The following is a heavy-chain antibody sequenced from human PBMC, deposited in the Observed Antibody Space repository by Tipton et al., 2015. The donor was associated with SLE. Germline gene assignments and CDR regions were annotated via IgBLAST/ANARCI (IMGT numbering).Heavy chain of an antibody. V-gene: IGHV4-39*01. CDR3: ARAGRWLVRFFDY. CDR1: GGSIGSSSYY. CDR2: IYYSGST. D-gene: IGHD6-19*01. J-gene: IGHJ4*02. Sequence: TLSLTCTVSGGSIGSSSYYWGWIRQPPGKGLEWIGSIYYSGSTYYNPSLKSRVTISVDTSKNQFSLKLSSVTAADTAVYYCARAGRWLVRFFDYWGQGTLVTVSS.